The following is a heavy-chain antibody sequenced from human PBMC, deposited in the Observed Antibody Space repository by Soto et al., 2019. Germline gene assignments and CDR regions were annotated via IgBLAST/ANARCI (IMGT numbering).Heavy chain of an antibody. D-gene: IGHD1-1*01. J-gene: IGHJ5*02. CDR1: GFTFSNYA. CDR2: ISGSSSIT. V-gene: IGHV3-23*01. Sequence: GGSLRLSCAASGFTFSNYAMSWVRQAPEKVLEWVTTISGSSSITYYADSVKGRFTISRDNSKNTLYLQMNSLRAEDTAVYYCAANWYENWFDPWGQGTLVTVSS. CDR3: AANWYENWFDP.